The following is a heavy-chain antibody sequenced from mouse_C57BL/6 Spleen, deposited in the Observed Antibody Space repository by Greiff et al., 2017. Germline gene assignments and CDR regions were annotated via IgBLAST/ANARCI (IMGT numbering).Heavy chain of an antibody. D-gene: IGHD1-1*01. CDR3: AKRHTGSSSPPFDS. CDR2: IYPGSGST. V-gene: IGHV1-55*01. CDR1: GYTFTSYW. J-gene: IGHJ2*01. Sequence: QVQLQQPGAELVKPGASVKMSCKASGYTFTSYWITWVKQRPGQGLEWIGDIYPGSGSTNYNEKFKSKATLTVDTSSSTAYMQLSSLPSEDSAVYYCAKRHTGSSSPPFDSRGESTTLSVSS.